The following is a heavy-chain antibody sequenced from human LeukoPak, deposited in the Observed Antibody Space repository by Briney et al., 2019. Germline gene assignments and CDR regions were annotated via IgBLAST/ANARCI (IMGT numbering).Heavy chain of an antibody. Sequence: PGGSLRLSCAASGFTFSDYYMSWIRQAPGKGLEWVSYISSSGSTIYYADSVKGRFTISRDNSKNTLYLQMNSLRAEDTAVYYCASGLAAAGDDAFDIWGQGTMVTVSS. CDR3: ASGLAAAGDDAFDI. CDR2: ISSSGSTI. CDR1: GFTFSDYY. D-gene: IGHD6-13*01. J-gene: IGHJ3*02. V-gene: IGHV3-11*04.